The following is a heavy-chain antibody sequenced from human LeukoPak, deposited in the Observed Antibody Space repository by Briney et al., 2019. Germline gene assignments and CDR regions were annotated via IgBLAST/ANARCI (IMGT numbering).Heavy chain of an antibody. Sequence: GGSKRLSCAASGFTFSSYSMNCVRQAPGKGLEWVSYISSSSSTIYYADSVKGRFTISRDNAKNSLYLQMNSLRAEDTAVYYCARDHVDTAMGSFDYWGQGTLVTVSS. D-gene: IGHD5-18*01. J-gene: IGHJ4*02. CDR1: GFTFSSYS. CDR3: ARDHVDTAMGSFDY. V-gene: IGHV3-48*01. CDR2: ISSSSSTI.